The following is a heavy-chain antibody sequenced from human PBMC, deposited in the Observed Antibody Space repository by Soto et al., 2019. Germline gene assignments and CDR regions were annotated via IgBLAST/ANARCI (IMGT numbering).Heavy chain of an antibody. D-gene: IGHD6-19*01. Sequence: PGGSLRLSCAASGFNFKSYDMFWVRQAPGKGPEWVSFVSTSGGRTEYADFVRGRFTISRDNAKNTLSLQMNSLAVDDTAVYYCVRKGYETGWYYDQWGQGTLVTVS. V-gene: IGHV3-23*01. CDR1: GFNFKSYD. CDR3: VRKGYETGWYYDQ. J-gene: IGHJ4*02. CDR2: VSTSGGRT.